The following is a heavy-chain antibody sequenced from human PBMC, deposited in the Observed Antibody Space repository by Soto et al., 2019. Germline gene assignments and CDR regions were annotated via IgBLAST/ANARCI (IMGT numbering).Heavy chain of an antibody. J-gene: IGHJ4*02. CDR3: AKALGELSPESYDY. Sequence: QVQLVESGGGVVQPGRSLRLSCAASGFTFSSYGMHWVRQAPGKGLEWVAVISYDGSDKYYADSVKGRFTISRDNSKNTLNLKMNSLRADDTAVYYYAKALGELSPESYDYWGQGTLITVSS. CDR1: GFTFSSYG. CDR2: ISYDGSDK. V-gene: IGHV3-30*18. D-gene: IGHD3-16*02.